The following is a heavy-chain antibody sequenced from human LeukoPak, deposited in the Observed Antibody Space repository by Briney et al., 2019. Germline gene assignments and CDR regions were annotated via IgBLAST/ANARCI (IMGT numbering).Heavy chain of an antibody. CDR2: IRSGGSIT. V-gene: IGHV3-48*01. D-gene: IGHD3-3*01. Sequence: GGSLRLSCAASGFTFSSYSMNWVRQAPGKGLEWVSYIRSGGSITRYADYVKGRFAISRDNAKNSLYLQMNSLRAEDTAVYYCARVIWSGYYQIDYWGQGTLVTVSS. J-gene: IGHJ4*02. CDR1: GFTFSSYS. CDR3: ARVIWSGYYQIDY.